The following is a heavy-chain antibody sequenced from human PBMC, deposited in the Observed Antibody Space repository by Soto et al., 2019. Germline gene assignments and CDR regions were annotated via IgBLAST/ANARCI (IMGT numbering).Heavy chain of an antibody. D-gene: IGHD3-3*01. Sequence: EVQLFESGGGLVQPGGSLRHSCATAGFTFNTYAMSWVRQAPGKGLEWVSGISGSGENTFYADSVKGRFTVSRDNVNNTLYLQMASLRAEDTALYYCAKNSIFEWLSKTFFYDSWGQGILVTVSS. V-gene: IGHV3-23*01. CDR3: AKNSIFEWLSKTFFYDS. CDR2: ISGSGENT. CDR1: GFTFNTYA. J-gene: IGHJ4*02.